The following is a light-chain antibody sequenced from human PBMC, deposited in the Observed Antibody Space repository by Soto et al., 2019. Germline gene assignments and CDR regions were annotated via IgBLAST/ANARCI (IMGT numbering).Light chain of an antibody. V-gene: IGKV2-28*01. CDR2: LGS. Sequence: DIVMTQSPLSLPVTPGEPASISCRSSQSLLHSNGYNYLDWYLQKPGQSPQLLIYLGSNRASGDPDRFSGSGSGTDFTLKISRVEAEDVGVYYCMQPLQSWTFGQGTKVDIK. J-gene: IGKJ1*01. CDR1: QSLLHSNGYNY. CDR3: MQPLQSWT.